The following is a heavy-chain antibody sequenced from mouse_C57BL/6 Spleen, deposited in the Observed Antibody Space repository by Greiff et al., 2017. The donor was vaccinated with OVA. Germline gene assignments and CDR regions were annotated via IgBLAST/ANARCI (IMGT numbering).Heavy chain of an antibody. CDR3: AGDEDYYGSSYSFAY. D-gene: IGHD1-1*01. CDR2: SRNKANDYTT. J-gene: IGHJ3*01. Sequence: EVQVVESGAGLVQSGRSLRLSCAASGFTFSDFYMEWVRQAPGKGLEWIAASRNKANDYTTEYSAYVKGRFIVSRDTSQSILYLQMHALRAEDTSIYYCAGDEDYYGSSYSFAYWGQGTMVTVAA. CDR1: GFTFSDFY. V-gene: IGHV7-1*01.